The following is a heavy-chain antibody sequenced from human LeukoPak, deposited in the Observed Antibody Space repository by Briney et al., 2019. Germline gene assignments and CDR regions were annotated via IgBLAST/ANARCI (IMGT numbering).Heavy chain of an antibody. Sequence: GGSLRLSCAASGFTFSSYGMHWVRQAPGKGLEWVAFIRYDGSNKYYADSVKGRFTISRDNSKNTLYLQMNSLRAEDTAVYYCAKESISENDFWSGPFDYWGQGTLVTVSS. J-gene: IGHJ4*02. D-gene: IGHD3-3*01. V-gene: IGHV3-30*02. CDR3: AKESISENDFWSGPFDY. CDR2: IRYDGSNK. CDR1: GFTFSSYG.